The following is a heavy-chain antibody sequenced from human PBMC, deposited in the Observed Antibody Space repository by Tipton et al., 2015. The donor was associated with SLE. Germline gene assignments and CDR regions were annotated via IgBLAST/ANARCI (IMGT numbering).Heavy chain of an antibody. V-gene: IGHV3-66*01. CDR2: IYSGGST. CDR3: ARSILGPNDAFDI. D-gene: IGHD7-27*01. J-gene: IGHJ3*02. Sequence: SLRLSCAASGFTFSSYEMNWVRQAPGKGLEWVSVIYSGGSTYYADSVKGRFTISRDNSKNTLYLQMNSLRAEDTAVHYCARSILGPNDAFDIWGQGTMVTVSS. CDR1: GFTFSSYE.